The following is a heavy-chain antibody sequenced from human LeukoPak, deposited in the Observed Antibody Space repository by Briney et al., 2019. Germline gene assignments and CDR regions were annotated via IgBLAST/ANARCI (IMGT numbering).Heavy chain of an antibody. Sequence: GKSLRLSCRASRFSFSDYDMHWVRQAPGKGLEWVAVISHDGSRKYYGDSVKGRFTISRDNSETTLFLQMNSLRSDDTSVYFCAKYAYNWNAPDGFDMWGQGTMVIVSS. CDR2: ISHDGSRK. J-gene: IGHJ3*02. CDR3: AKYAYNWNAPDGFDM. D-gene: IGHD1-1*01. CDR1: RFSFSDYD. V-gene: IGHV3-30*18.